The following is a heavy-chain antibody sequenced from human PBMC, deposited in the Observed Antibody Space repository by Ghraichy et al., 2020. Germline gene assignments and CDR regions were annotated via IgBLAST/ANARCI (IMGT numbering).Heavy chain of an antibody. CDR1: GFTFSSYG. V-gene: IGHV3-33*01. CDR3: AIDLSAVLEWLLDYYYGRDV. Sequence: GGSLRLSCAASGFTFSSYGMHWVRQAPGKGLEWVAVIWYDGSNKYYADSVKGRFTISRDNSKNTLYLQMNSLRAEDTAVYYCAIDLSAVLEWLLDYYYGRDVWGQGTTVTVSS. D-gene: IGHD3-3*01. J-gene: IGHJ6*02. CDR2: IWYDGSNK.